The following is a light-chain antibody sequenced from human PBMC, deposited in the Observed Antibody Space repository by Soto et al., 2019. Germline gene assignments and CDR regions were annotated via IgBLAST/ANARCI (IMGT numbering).Light chain of an antibody. CDR3: SSYTDTNTYV. CDR2: EVT. V-gene: IGLV2-8*01. CDR1: SSDVGAYNY. J-gene: IGLJ1*01. Sequence: QSVLTQPPSASGSPGQSVTISCTGTSSDVGAYNYVSWYQEHPGKAPKLMIYEVTKRPSGVPDRFSGSKSGITASLTVSGLQTEDEADYYCSSYTDTNTYVFGPGTKLTAL.